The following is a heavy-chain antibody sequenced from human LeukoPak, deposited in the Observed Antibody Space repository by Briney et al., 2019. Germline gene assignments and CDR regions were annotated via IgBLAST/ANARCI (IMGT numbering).Heavy chain of an antibody. Sequence: GASVKVSCKASGFSFTSSAVQWVRQARGQRLEWIGWIVVGSGNTNYAQKFQERVTITRDMSTSTAYMELSSLRSEDTAVYYCAAWGPTDYFDYWGQGTLVTVSS. CDR1: GFSFTSSA. CDR3: AAWGPTDYFDY. J-gene: IGHJ4*02. V-gene: IGHV1-58*01. D-gene: IGHD3-16*01. CDR2: IVVGSGNT.